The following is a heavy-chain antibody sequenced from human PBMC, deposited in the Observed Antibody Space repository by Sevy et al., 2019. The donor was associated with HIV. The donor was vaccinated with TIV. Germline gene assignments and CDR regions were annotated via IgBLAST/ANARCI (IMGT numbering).Heavy chain of an antibody. CDR1: GFTFSYYS. V-gene: IGHV3-21*01. CDR3: ASPLDYYDSPSAY. Sequence: GGSLRLSCAASGFTFSYYSVNWVRQAPGKGLEWVSSISSSSSYIYYADSVKGRFTISRDNAKNSLYLQMNSLRAEDTAVYYCASPLDYYDSPSAYWGQGTLVTVSS. D-gene: IGHD3-22*01. CDR2: ISSSSSYI. J-gene: IGHJ4*02.